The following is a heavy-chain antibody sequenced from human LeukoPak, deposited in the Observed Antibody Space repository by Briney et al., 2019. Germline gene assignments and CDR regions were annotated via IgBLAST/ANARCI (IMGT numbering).Heavy chain of an antibody. V-gene: IGHV4-39*01. CDR2: IHYSGST. Sequence: SETLSLTCTVSGGSISSSSYYWGWIRQPPGKGLEWIGSIHYSGSTYYNPSLKSRVAISVDTSKNQFSLKLSSVTAADTAVYYCARREYSSSDTDYWGQGTLVTVSS. D-gene: IGHD6-6*01. J-gene: IGHJ4*02. CDR3: ARREYSSSDTDY. CDR1: GGSISSSSYY.